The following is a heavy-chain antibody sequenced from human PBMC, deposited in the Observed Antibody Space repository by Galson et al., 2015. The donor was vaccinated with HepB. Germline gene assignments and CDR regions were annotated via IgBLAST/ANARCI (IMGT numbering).Heavy chain of an antibody. Sequence: SLRLSCAASGIPFSKSSMNWVRQAPGKGLDWVSTVFSGGNTYYSDSVKGRFSISRDNSKNTLYLQMNNLRPEDTAIYYCARDQLDHWGQGTLVTVSS. V-gene: IGHV3-66*02. CDR2: VFSGGNT. CDR1: GIPFSKSS. D-gene: IGHD1-1*01. CDR3: ARDQLDH. J-gene: IGHJ4*02.